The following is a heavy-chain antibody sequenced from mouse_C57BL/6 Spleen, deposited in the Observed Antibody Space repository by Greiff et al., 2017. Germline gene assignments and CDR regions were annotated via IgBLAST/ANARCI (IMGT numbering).Heavy chain of an antibody. J-gene: IGHJ3*01. CDR2: IYPGDGDT. V-gene: IGHV1-82*01. D-gene: IGHD1-1*01. Sequence: QVQLQQSGPELVKPGASVKISCKASGYAFSSSWMNWVKQRPGKGLEWIGRIYPGDGDTNYNGKFKGKATLTADKSSSTAYMQLSSLTSEDSAVYFGARSGYYGSSYSWFAYWGQGTLVTVSA. CDR3: ARSGYYGSSYSWFAY. CDR1: GYAFSSSW.